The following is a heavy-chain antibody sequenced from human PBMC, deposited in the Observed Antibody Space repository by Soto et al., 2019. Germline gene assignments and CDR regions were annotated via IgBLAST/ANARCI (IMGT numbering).Heavy chain of an antibody. J-gene: IGHJ4*02. CDR3: ARDTSYDFWSGYYRWYVDY. CDR1: GYTFTSYG. Sequence: QVQLVQSGAEVKKPGASVKVSCKASGYTFTSYGISWVRQAPGQGLEWMGWISAYNGNTNYAQKLQGRVTMTTDTSTSTAYMELRSLRSDDTAVYYCARDTSYDFWSGYYRWYVDYWGQGTLVTVSS. CDR2: ISAYNGNT. D-gene: IGHD3-3*01. V-gene: IGHV1-18*01.